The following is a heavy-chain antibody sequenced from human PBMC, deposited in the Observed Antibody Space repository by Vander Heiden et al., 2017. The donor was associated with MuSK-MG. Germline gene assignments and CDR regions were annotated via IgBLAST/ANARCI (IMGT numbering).Heavy chain of an antibody. CDR2: IIPIFATA. CDR1: GGTCSSYA. J-gene: IGHJ3*01. CDR3: ASESCGILTGYISVHDAYDL. V-gene: IGHV1-69*06. D-gene: IGHD3-9*01. Sequence: QVQLVQAGAEVKKPGSSVEVSCTDSGGTCSSYAISWVRQAPGQGLEWMGGIIPIFATANYAQNFQGIVTMAADKSTSTAYMERSRLRSEKTAVSSCASESCGILTGYISVHDAYDLWG.